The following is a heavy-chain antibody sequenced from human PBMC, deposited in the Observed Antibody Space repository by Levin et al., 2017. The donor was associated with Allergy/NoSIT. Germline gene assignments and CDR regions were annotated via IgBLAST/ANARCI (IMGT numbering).Heavy chain of an antibody. CDR3: AREIAAAGKRDAFDI. D-gene: IGHD6-13*01. Sequence: ASVKVSCKASGYTFTSYYMHWVRQAPGQGLEWMGIINPSGGSTSYAQKFQGRVTMTRDTSTSTVYMELSSLRSEDTAVYYCAREIAAAGKRDAFDIWGQGTMVTVSS. J-gene: IGHJ3*02. CDR1: GYTFTSYY. V-gene: IGHV1-46*01. CDR2: INPSGGST.